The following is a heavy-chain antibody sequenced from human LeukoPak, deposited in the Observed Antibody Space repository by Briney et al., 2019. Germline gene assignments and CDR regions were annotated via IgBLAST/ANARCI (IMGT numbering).Heavy chain of an antibody. V-gene: IGHV4-34*01. Sequence: SETLSLTCAVYGGSFSGYYWSWIRQPPGKGLGWIGEINHSGSTNYNPSLKSRVTISVDTSKNQFSLKLSSVTAADTAVYYCARGPRFDYVWGSYRRSLADYWGQGTLVTVSS. CDR2: INHSGST. CDR1: GGSFSGYY. J-gene: IGHJ4*02. CDR3: ARGPRFDYVWGSYRRSLADY. D-gene: IGHD3-16*02.